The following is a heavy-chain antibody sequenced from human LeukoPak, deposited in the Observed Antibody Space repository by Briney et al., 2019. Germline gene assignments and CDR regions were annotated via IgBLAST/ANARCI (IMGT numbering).Heavy chain of an antibody. CDR2: IYTSGST. CDR3: ARSVLGSSLFYFDY. V-gene: IGHV4-4*07. CDR1: GGSISSYY. Sequence: SETLSLTCTVSGGSISSYYWSWIRQPAGKGLEWIGRIYTSGSTNYNPSLKSRVTISVDTSKNQFSLKLSSVTAADTAVYYCARSVLGSSLFYFDYWGQGTLVTVSS. J-gene: IGHJ4*02. D-gene: IGHD1-26*01.